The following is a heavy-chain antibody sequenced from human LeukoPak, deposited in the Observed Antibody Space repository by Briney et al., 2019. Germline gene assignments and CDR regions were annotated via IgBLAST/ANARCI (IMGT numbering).Heavy chain of an antibody. Sequence: SVKLSCNASARTFSSYAISWVRQAPGQGLEWIGGIIPIFGTANYAQKLQGRVTITTAESTSTAYMQLSSLRSEDTAVYYSPSPLRLDYYYCYMDVWGKGTTVTVS. CDR3: PSPLRLDYYYCYMDV. CDR1: ARTFSSYA. J-gene: IGHJ6*03. CDR2: IIPIFGTA. V-gene: IGHV1-69*05.